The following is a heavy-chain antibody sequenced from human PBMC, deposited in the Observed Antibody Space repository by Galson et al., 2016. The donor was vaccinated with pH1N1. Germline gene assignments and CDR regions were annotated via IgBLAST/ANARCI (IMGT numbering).Heavy chain of an antibody. Sequence: SLRLSCAASGFIFSDYAMNWVRQAPGKGLEWISYIRGGGTDIYYADSVRGRFTISRDEAKSSLYLQMSSLRAEDTALYYCVRDHLWAFDYWGQGVQVTVSS. CDR1: GFIFSDYA. V-gene: IGHV3-48*03. CDR3: VRDHLWAFDY. D-gene: IGHD1-26*01. J-gene: IGHJ4*02. CDR2: IRGGGTDI.